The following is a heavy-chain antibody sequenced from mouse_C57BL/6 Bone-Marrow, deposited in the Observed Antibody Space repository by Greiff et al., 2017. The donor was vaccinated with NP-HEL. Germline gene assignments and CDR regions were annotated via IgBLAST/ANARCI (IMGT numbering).Heavy chain of an antibody. D-gene: IGHD3-2*02. V-gene: IGHV1-22*01. Sequence: EVQLQQSGPELVKPGASVKMSCKASGYTFTDYNMHWVKQSHGKSLEWIGYINPNNGGTSYNQKFKGKATLTVNKSSSTAYMELRSLTSEDSAVYYCARGNSSGYVPFAYWGQGTLVTVSA. CDR2: INPNNGGT. CDR3: ARGNSSGYVPFAY. CDR1: GYTFTDYN. J-gene: IGHJ3*01.